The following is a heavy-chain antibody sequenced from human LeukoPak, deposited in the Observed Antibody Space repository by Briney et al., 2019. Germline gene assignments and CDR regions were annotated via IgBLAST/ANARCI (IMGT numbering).Heavy chain of an antibody. CDR1: GYTFTSYY. CDR3: ARKRGPYYYYYGMDV. J-gene: IGHJ6*02. CDR2: INPSGGST. V-gene: IGHV1-46*01. D-gene: IGHD3-10*01. Sequence: ASVTVSCKASGYTFTSYYMHWVRQAPGQGLEWMGIINPSGGSTSYAQKFQGRVTMTRDTSTSTVYMELSSLRSEDTAVYYCARKRGPYYYYYGMDVWGQGTTVTVSS.